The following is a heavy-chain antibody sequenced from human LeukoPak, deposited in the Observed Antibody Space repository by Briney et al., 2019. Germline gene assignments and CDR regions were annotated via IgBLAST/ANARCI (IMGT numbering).Heavy chain of an antibody. CDR1: GYTLTVYY. CDR2: INPNSGDT. Sequence: VKVSCKASGYTLTVYYIHWVRQAPGQGLEWMGRINPNSGDTNFAQKFQGRVTMTRDTSISTAYMDLSGLRPDDTAVYYCAREGSGYTYGRGSYFDYWGHGILVTVSS. CDR3: AREGSGYTYGRGSYFDY. V-gene: IGHV1-2*06. D-gene: IGHD5-18*01. J-gene: IGHJ4*01.